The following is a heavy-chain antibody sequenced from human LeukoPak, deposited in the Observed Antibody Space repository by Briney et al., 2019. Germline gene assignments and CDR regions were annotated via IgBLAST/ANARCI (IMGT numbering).Heavy chain of an antibody. Sequence: GGSLRLSCAASGFTFSSYSMNWVRQAPGKGLEWVSSISSSSYIYYADSVKGRFTISRDNAKNSLYLQMNSLRAEDTAVYYCARGALTIFGVVPWYWGQGTLVTVSS. V-gene: IGHV3-21*01. CDR3: ARGALTIFGVVPWY. CDR1: GFTFSSYS. J-gene: IGHJ4*02. CDR2: ISSSSYI. D-gene: IGHD3-3*01.